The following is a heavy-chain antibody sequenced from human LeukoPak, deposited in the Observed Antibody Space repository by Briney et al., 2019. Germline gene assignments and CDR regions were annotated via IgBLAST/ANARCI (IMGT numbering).Heavy chain of an antibody. CDR2: IWFDGTKK. Sequence: GGSLRLSCAASGFTFSSYNMNWVRQPPGKGLEWVAFIWFDGTKKYYAASVKGRFTISRDNSKKTLYLQMNSLRAEDTAVYYCAKVRQYYDRSGYTLDNWGQGTLVTVSS. CDR1: GFTFSSYN. V-gene: IGHV3-30*02. J-gene: IGHJ4*02. CDR3: AKVRQYYDRSGYTLDN. D-gene: IGHD3-22*01.